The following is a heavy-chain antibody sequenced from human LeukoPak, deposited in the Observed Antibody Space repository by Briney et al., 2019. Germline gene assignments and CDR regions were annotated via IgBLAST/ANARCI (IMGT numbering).Heavy chain of an antibody. CDR2: ISGSGGST. Sequence: GGSLRLSCAASGFTFSSYAMSWVRQAPGKGLEWVSAISGSGGSTYYADSVKGRFTISRDNSKNTLYLQMNSLRAEDTAVYYCAKTSMRGYYYDSSGYYSDYWGQGTLVTVSS. J-gene: IGHJ4*02. CDR1: GFTFSSYA. V-gene: IGHV3-23*01. CDR3: AKTSMRGYYYDSSGYYSDY. D-gene: IGHD3-22*01.